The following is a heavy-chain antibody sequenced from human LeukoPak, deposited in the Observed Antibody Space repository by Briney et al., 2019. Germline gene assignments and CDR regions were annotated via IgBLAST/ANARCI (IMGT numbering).Heavy chain of an antibody. D-gene: IGHD5-12*01. CDR3: AKDLDIVATIIGN. Sequence: PGGSLRLSCAASGFTFSSYAMSWVRQAPGKGLEWVSGVSGSGGSTYYADSVKGRFTISRDNSKNTLYLQMNSLRAEDTAVYYCAKDLDIVATIIGNWGQGTLVTVSP. CDR2: VSGSGGST. V-gene: IGHV3-23*01. CDR1: GFTFSSYA. J-gene: IGHJ4*02.